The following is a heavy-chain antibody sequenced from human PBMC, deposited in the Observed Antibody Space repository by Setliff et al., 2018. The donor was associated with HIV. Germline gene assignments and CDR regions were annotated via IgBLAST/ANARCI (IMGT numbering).Heavy chain of an antibody. J-gene: IGHJ4*01. CDR2: IDYSGSA. D-gene: IGHD5-18*01. CDR1: GGSIRGDDYY. Sequence: PSETLSLTCTVSGGSIRGDDYYWTWIRQHPGKGLEWIGYIDYSGSAFYNPSLKSRITISRDTSKNQFSLKMNSVTAADTAVYYCAREGKTALVTKYFDYWGHGKLVTVSS. V-gene: IGHV4-31*03. CDR3: AREGKTALVTKYFDY.